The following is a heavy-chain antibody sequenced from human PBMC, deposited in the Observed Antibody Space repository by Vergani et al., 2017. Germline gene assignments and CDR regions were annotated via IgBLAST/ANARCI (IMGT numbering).Heavy chain of an antibody. J-gene: IGHJ4*02. CDR1: GGSITSSSYY. D-gene: IGHD3-9*01. V-gene: IGHV4-39*01. Sequence: QLHLQESGPGLVKPSETLSLTCTVSGGSITSSSYYWGWLRQPPGKGLEWIGNIYHSGGAYYNPSLKGRVTISVDTSKNQFSLDVTSVTAADTAIYFCARTESFILRYFHWALWGQGTLVTVSS. CDR2: IYHSGGA. CDR3: ARTESFILRYFHWAL.